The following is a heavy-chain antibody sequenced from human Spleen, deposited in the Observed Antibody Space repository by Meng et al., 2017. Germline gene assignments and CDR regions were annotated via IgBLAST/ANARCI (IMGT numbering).Heavy chain of an antibody. D-gene: IGHD6-13*01. CDR2: INPNSGGT. J-gene: IGHJ4*02. CDR3: VRDEDISAAGKLFGDY. Sequence: ASVKVSCKASGYTFTGYYMHWVRQAPGQGLEWMGRINPNSGGTNYAQKFQGRVTMTRDTSFSAVYMELSGLRSDDTAVYYCVRDEDISAAGKLFGDYWGQGTLVTVSS. V-gene: IGHV1-2*06. CDR1: GYTFTGYY.